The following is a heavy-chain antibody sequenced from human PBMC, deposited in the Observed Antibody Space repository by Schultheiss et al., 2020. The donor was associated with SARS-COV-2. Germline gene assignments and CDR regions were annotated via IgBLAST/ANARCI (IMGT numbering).Heavy chain of an antibody. V-gene: IGHV1-2*02. CDR1: GYTFTGYY. D-gene: IGHD5-18*01. CDR2: INPNSGGT. CDR3: ARVGGYRENYYMDV. J-gene: IGHJ6*03. Sequence: ASVKVSCKASGYTFTGYYMHWVRQAPGQGLEWMGWINPNSGGTNYAQKFQGRVTMTTDTSTSTAYMELRSLRSDDTAVYYCARVGGYRENYYMDVWGKGTTVTVSS.